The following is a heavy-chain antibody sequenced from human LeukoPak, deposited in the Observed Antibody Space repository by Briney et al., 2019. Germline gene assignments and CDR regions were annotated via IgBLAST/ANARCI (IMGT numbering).Heavy chain of an antibody. D-gene: IGHD2-2*01. CDR2: ISSSSSYI. J-gene: IGHJ5*02. CDR3: ARIPLGVVVPAAVVL. CDR1: GFTFSSYS. Sequence: PGGSLRLSCAASGFTFSSYSMNWVRQAPGKGLEWVSSISSSSSYIYYADSVKGRFTISRDSAKNSLYLQMNGLRAEDTAVYYCARIPLGVVVPAAVVLWGQGTLVTVSS. V-gene: IGHV3-21*01.